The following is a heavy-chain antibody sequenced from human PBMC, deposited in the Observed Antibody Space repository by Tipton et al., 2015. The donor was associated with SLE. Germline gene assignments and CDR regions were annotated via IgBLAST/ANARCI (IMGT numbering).Heavy chain of an antibody. CDR3: ARDYYGSGFDAFDI. V-gene: IGHV4-30-2*01. CDR1: GASIGSGGYS. Sequence: LRLSCAVSGASIGSGGYSWNWIRQPPGKGLQWIGYIFHSGITYYNPSLKSRVTMSVDRSKNQFSLRLTSVTAADTAVYYCARDYYGSGFDAFDIWGQGTMVTVSS. J-gene: IGHJ3*02. D-gene: IGHD3-10*01. CDR2: IFHSGIT.